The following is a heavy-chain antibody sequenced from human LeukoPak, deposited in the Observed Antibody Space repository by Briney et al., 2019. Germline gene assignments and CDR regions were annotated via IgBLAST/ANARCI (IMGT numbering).Heavy chain of an antibody. Sequence: ASVKVSCKASGYTFTGYYLHWVRQAPGQGLEWMGWINPSSGGTKYAQKFQGRVTMTSDTSISTAYMELRRLRSDDTAVYFCARDTSMDYYDSSSYEWGRGTLVTVSS. D-gene: IGHD3-22*01. CDR2: INPSSGGT. V-gene: IGHV1-2*02. J-gene: IGHJ4*02. CDR1: GYTFTGYY. CDR3: ARDTSMDYYDSSSYE.